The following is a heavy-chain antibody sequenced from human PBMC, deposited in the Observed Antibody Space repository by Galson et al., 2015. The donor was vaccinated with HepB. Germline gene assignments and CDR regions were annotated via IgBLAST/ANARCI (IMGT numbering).Heavy chain of an antibody. CDR2: IDWEDDK. D-gene: IGHD4-17*01. V-gene: IGHV2-70*01. CDR1: GFSLNTRGMC. J-gene: IGHJ4*02. CDR3: ARTQTSVTTSYYFDN. Sequence: LVKPTQTVTLTCTFSGFSLNTRGMCVSWIRQPPGKALEWLALIDWEDDKYYSTSLKTRLTISKDTSKNQVVLTVANIDPVDTATYYCARTQTSVTTSYYFDNWGQGTLVTVSS.